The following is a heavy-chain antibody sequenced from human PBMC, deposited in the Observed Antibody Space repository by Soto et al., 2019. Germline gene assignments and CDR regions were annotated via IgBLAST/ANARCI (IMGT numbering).Heavy chain of an antibody. J-gene: IGHJ4*02. D-gene: IGHD3-10*01. V-gene: IGHV1-3*01. CDR2: INAASGNT. CDR3: ARVPPWGKSGSYYIQHYDS. CDR1: GYIFTTYA. Sequence: QVQLVQSGAEVKRPGASVKVSCKASGYIFTTYAIHWVRQAPGQSLKWMGWINAASGNTKYSPDFQGRVTFTRDTSATTAYLELSSLTSEDTAVYYCARVPPWGKSGSYYIQHYDSWGQGTLVTVSS.